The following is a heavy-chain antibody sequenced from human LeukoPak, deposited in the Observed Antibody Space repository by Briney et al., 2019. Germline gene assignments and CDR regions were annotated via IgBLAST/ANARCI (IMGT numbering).Heavy chain of an antibody. CDR1: GGSISSSSYY. CDR2: IYYSGST. Sequence: SETLSLTCTVSGGSISSSSYYWGWIRQPPGKGLEWIGSIYYSGSTYYNPSLKSRVTISVDTSKNQFSLKLSSVTAADTAVYYCARSYREQQLPVYWGQETLVTVSS. D-gene: IGHD6-13*01. J-gene: IGHJ4*02. V-gene: IGHV4-39*01. CDR3: ARSYREQQLPVY.